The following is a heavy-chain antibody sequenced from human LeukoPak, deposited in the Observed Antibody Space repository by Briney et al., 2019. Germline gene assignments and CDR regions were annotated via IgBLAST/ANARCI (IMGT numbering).Heavy chain of an antibody. V-gene: IGHV4-39*01. D-gene: IGHD4-11*01. CDR1: DGSISSTNYH. J-gene: IGHJ4*02. CDR2: VYYRGST. Sequence: SETLSLTCTVSDGSISSTNYHWGWIRQPPGKGLEWIGSVYYRGSTYYNPSLKSRVTISVDTSKNQFSLRLSSVTAADTAVYYCARQDGRFDSNYVGTFDYWGQGTLVTVSS. CDR3: ARQDGRFDSNYVGTFDY.